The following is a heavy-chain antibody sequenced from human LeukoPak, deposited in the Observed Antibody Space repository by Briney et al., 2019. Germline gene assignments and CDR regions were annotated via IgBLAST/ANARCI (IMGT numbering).Heavy chain of an antibody. J-gene: IGHJ5*02. CDR3: ARASYLEFDP. CDR2: MNPNSGNT. D-gene: IGHD1-1*01. Sequence: ASVKVSCKASGYTFTDYYMHWVRQAPGQGLEWMGWMNPNSGNTGYAQEFQGRVTMTRNTSISTAYMELSSLRSEDTAVYYCARASYLEFDPWGQGTLVTVSS. CDR1: GYTFTDYY. V-gene: IGHV1-8*01.